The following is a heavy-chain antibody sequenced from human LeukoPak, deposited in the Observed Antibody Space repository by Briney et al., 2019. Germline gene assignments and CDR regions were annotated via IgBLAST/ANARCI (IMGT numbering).Heavy chain of an antibody. Sequence: AGESLRLSCAASGFTVSSNYMSWVRQAPGKGLEWVSIIYTGGNTYYADSVKGRFTISRDNSKNTLYLQMNSLRAEDTALYYCARGGIFGSGCDWGQGTLVTVSS. CDR2: IYTGGNT. CDR1: GFTVSSNY. CDR3: ARGGIFGSGCD. J-gene: IGHJ4*02. D-gene: IGHD3-10*01. V-gene: IGHV3-53*01.